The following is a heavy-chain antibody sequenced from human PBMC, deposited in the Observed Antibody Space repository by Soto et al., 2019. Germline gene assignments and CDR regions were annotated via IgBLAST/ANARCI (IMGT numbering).Heavy chain of an antibody. CDR1: GGSISSYY. Sequence: QVQLQEAGPGLVKPSETLSLTCTVSGGSISSYYWSWIRQPPGKGLEWIGYIYYSGSTNYNPSLKSGVTIPVDTSKNQFSLKLSSVTAADTAVYYCARRWGSAADYWGQGTLVTVSS. CDR3: ARRWGSAADY. J-gene: IGHJ4*02. D-gene: IGHD2-15*01. V-gene: IGHV4-59*08. CDR2: IYYSGST.